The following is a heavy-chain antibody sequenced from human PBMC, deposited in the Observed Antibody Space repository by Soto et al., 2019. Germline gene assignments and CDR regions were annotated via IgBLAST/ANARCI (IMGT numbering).Heavy chain of an antibody. Sequence: FVYIGDGLICIHKAPGKGLEWVSAISGSGGSTYYADSVKGRFTISRDNSKNTLYLQMNSLRAEDTAVYYCGQVGPGIVVGDCDYRCQRTLVSV. CDR1: FVYIGDG. CDR3: GQVGPGIVVGDCDY. V-gene: IGHV3-23*01. CDR2: ISGSGGST. D-gene: IGHD3-22*01. J-gene: IGHJ4*02.